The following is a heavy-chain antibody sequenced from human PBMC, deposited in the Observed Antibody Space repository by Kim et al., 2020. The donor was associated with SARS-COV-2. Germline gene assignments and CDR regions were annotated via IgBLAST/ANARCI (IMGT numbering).Heavy chain of an antibody. CDR1: GGSFSGYY. J-gene: IGHJ5*02. V-gene: IGHV4-34*01. D-gene: IGHD3-9*01. CDR2: INHSGST. Sequence: SETLSLTCAVYGGSFSGYYWSWIRQPPGKGLEWIGEINHSGSTNYNPSLKSRVTISVDTSKNQFSLKLSSVTAADTAVYYCASHLRYFDWLLGRFDPWGQGTLVTVSS. CDR3: ASHLRYFDWLLGRFDP.